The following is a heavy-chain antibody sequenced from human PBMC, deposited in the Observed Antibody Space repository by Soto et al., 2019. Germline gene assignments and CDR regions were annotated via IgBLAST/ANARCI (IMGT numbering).Heavy chain of an antibody. CDR2: ISSSSSYI. D-gene: IGHD3-9*01. J-gene: IGHJ3*02. CDR3: ARDPTDILTGGDAFDI. V-gene: IGHV3-21*01. CDR1: GFTFSSYS. Sequence: GGSLRLSCAASGFTFSSYSMNWVRQAPGKGLEWVSSISSSSSYIYYADSVKGRFTISRDNAKNSLYLQMNSLRAEDTAVYYCARDPTDILTGGDAFDIWGQGTMVTVSS.